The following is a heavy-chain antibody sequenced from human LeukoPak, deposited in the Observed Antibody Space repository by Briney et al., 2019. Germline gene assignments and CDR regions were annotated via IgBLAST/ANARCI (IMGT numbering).Heavy chain of an antibody. V-gene: IGHV3-21*01. Sequence: PGGSLRLSCAASGFTFSSYSMNWVRQAPGKGLEWVSSISSSSSYIYYADSVKGRFTISRDNAKNSLYLQMNSLRAEDTAVYYCARGRFLMTVWFGEPSTAGAFDIWGHGTMVTVSS. J-gene: IGHJ3*02. CDR3: ARGRFLMTVWFGEPSTAGAFDI. CDR1: GFTFSSYS. D-gene: IGHD3-10*01. CDR2: ISSSSSYI.